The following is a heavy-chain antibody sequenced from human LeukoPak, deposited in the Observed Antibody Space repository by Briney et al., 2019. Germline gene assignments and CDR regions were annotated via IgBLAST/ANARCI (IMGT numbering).Heavy chain of an antibody. CDR1: GGSIRSYY. Sequence: PSETLSLTCTVSGGSIRSYYWSWIRQPAGKGLEWIGRIHTSGSTNYNPSLKSRVIMSVDTSKNQFSLKVTSVTAADAAVYYCARAWQWLPLDSWGQGTLVTVSS. CDR2: IHTSGST. J-gene: IGHJ4*02. CDR3: ARAWQWLPLDS. V-gene: IGHV4-4*07. D-gene: IGHD6-19*01.